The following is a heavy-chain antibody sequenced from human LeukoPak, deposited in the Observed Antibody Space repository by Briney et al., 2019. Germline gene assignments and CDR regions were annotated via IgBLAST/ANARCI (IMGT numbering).Heavy chain of an antibody. CDR3: ARSIEMATMGSPLIDY. CDR2: INPIFGTA. J-gene: IGHJ4*02. CDR1: GYTFTSYD. D-gene: IGHD5-24*01. V-gene: IGHV1-69*05. Sequence: SVKVSCKASGYTFTSYDINWVRQAPGQGLEWMGRINPIFGTANYAQKFQGRVTITTDESKSTAYMELSSLRSEDTAVYYCARSIEMATMGSPLIDYWGQGTLVTVSS.